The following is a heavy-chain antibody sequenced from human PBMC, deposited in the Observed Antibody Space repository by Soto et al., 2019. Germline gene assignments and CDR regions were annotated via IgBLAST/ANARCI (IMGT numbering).Heavy chain of an antibody. V-gene: IGHV3-48*03. CDR3: AAADWLSQGPPSY. CDR2: ISSSGSTI. J-gene: IGHJ4*02. D-gene: IGHD3-9*01. Sequence: LRLSCAASGFTFSSYEMNWVRQAPGKGLEWVSYISSSGSTIYYADSVKGRFTISRDNAKNSLYLQMNSLRAEDTAVYYCAAADWLSQGPPSYWGQGTLVTVSS. CDR1: GFTFSSYE.